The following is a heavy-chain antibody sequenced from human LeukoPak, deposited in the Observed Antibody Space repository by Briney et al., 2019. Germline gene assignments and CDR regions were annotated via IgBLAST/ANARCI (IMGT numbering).Heavy chain of an antibody. CDR1: GYTFTPYY. CDR3: AREGGGYNYAFRY. Sequence: ASVNVSYTASGYTFTPYYMHWVRQAPGQRREWMGWINPNSGGTSYTQKFQGRVTVTRDTSINTAYMELSRLRSDDTAVYYCAREGGGYNYAFRYWGQGTLVTVSS. D-gene: IGHD5-18*01. V-gene: IGHV1-2*02. J-gene: IGHJ4*02. CDR2: INPNSGGT.